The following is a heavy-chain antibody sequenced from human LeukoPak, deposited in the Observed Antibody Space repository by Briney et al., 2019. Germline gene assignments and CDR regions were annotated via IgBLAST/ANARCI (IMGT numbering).Heavy chain of an antibody. V-gene: IGHV3-7*01. CDR1: GFTFSIYW. Sequence: PGGSLRLSCAPSGFTFSIYWMSWVRQAPGKGLEWVASIKKQDGSERYYVDSVKGRFTISRDNAKNSLFLQMNGLRAEDTAVYYCAREQPIAVAGPGFDYWGQGTLVTVSS. CDR3: AREQPIAVAGPGFDY. J-gene: IGHJ4*02. CDR2: IKKQDGSER. D-gene: IGHD6-19*01.